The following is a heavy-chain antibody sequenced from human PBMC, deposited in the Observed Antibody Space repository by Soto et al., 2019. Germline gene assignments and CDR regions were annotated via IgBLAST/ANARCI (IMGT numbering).Heavy chain of an antibody. V-gene: IGHV3-30*03. J-gene: IGHJ6*02. Sequence: QVQLVESGGGVVQPGRSLRLSCAASGFTFSSYGMHWVRQAPGKGLEWVAVISYDGSNKYYADSVKGRFTISRDNSKNTLYLQMNSLRAEDTAVYYCASYYYGSGSYYTPLLRDYYYGMDVWGQGTTVTVS. D-gene: IGHD3-10*01. CDR3: ASYYYGSGSYYTPLLRDYYYGMDV. CDR2: ISYDGSNK. CDR1: GFTFSSYG.